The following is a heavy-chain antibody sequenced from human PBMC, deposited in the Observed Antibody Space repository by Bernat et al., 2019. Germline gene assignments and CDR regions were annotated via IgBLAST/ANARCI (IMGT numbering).Heavy chain of an antibody. V-gene: IGHV3-30*02. CDR1: GFTFSSHG. CDR3: ANGGYCNDGSCDFSACGI. Sequence: QVQLVVSGGGVVQPGESLRLSCAASGFTFSSHGMHWVRQAPGKGLEWVAFIRHDGSNTYYVDFVKGRFTISRDNSKNTLYLQMNSLRAEDTALYYCANGGYCNDGSCDFSACGIWGQGTMVTVSS. D-gene: IGHD2-15*01. CDR2: IRHDGSNT. J-gene: IGHJ3*02.